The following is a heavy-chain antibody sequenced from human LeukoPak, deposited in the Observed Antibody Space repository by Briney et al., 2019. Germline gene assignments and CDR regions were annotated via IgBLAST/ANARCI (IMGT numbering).Heavy chain of an antibody. CDR2: IYYSGST. V-gene: IGHV4-39*07. Sequence: SETLSLTCTVSGGSISSYYWGWIRQPPGKGLEWIGSIYYSGSTYYNPSLKSRVTISVDTSKNQFSLKLSSVTAADTAVYYCARGIAVAGLTPFDYWGQGALVTVSS. CDR1: GGSISSYY. D-gene: IGHD6-19*01. J-gene: IGHJ4*02. CDR3: ARGIAVAGLTPFDY.